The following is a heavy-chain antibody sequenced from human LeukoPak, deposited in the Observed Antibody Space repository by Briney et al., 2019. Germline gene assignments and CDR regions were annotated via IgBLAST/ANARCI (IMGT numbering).Heavy chain of an antibody. Sequence: QAGGSLRLSCAASGFIFSSYGMHWVRQAPGKGLEWVAVISYDGSNKYYADSVKGRFTISRDNSKNTLYLQMNSLRAEDTAVYYCARDFLSYGDLGRLDYWGQGTLVTVSS. CDR1: GFIFSSYG. V-gene: IGHV3-30*03. CDR3: ARDFLSYGDLGRLDY. J-gene: IGHJ4*02. D-gene: IGHD4-17*01. CDR2: ISYDGSNK.